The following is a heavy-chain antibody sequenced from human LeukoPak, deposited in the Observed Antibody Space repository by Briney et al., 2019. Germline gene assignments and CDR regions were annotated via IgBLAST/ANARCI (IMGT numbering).Heavy chain of an antibody. CDR2: IYYSGST. Sequence: PSETLSLTCTVSGGSISSSSYYWGWIRQPPGKGLEWIGSIYYSGSTYYNPSLKSRVTISVDTSKNQFSLKLSSVTAADTAVYYCAIGGHLGGAMVPQPDYWGQGTLVTVSS. V-gene: IGHV4-39*01. CDR3: AIGGHLGGAMVPQPDY. D-gene: IGHD3-16*01. J-gene: IGHJ4*02. CDR1: GGSISSSSYY.